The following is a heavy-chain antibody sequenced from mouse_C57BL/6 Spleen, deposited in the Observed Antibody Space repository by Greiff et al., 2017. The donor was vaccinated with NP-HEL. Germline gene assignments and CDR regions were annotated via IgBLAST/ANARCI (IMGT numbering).Heavy chain of an antibody. CDR1: GYAFSSYW. CDR3: ARIFAMVTTRYYFDY. Sequence: VQLQQSGAELVKPGASVKISCKASGYAFSSYWMNWVKQRPGKGLEWIGQIYPGDGDTNYNGKFKGKATLTADKSSSTAYMQLSSLTSEDSAVYFCARIFAMVTTRYYFDYWGQGTTLTVSS. D-gene: IGHD2-2*01. CDR2: IYPGDGDT. V-gene: IGHV1-80*01. J-gene: IGHJ2*01.